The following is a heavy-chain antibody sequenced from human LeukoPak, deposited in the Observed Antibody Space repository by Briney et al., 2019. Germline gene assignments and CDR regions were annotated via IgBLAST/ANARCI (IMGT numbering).Heavy chain of an antibody. V-gene: IGHV4-39*01. CDR2: IHYSGST. Sequence: SETLSLTCTVSGGTISRSRYSWGWIRQPPGKGLEWIGNIHYSGSTYYNPSLKSRVTISVDTSKNQFSLKLSSVAAADTAVYYCARLDPNSDDDHWGQGTLVTVSS. CDR1: GGTISRSRYS. CDR3: ARLDPNSDDDH. J-gene: IGHJ4*02. D-gene: IGHD1-26*01.